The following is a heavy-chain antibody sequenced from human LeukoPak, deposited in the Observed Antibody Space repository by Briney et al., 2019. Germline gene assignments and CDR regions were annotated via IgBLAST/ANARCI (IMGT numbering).Heavy chain of an antibody. Sequence: SETLSLTCTVSGGSISSYYWSWIRQPAGKGLEWIGRIYSSGSTNYNPSLKSRVTMSVDTSKNQFSLKLSSVTAADTAAYYCARDGHYGSGREFDPWGQGTLVTVSS. V-gene: IGHV4-4*07. CDR3: ARDGHYGSGREFDP. CDR2: IYSSGST. J-gene: IGHJ5*02. D-gene: IGHD3-10*01. CDR1: GGSISSYY.